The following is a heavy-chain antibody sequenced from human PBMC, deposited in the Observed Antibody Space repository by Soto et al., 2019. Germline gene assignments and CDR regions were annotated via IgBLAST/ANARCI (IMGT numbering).Heavy chain of an antibody. CDR1: GYSFATYW. CDR2: IYPGDSDT. D-gene: IGHD6-6*01. J-gene: IGHJ6*02. V-gene: IGHV5-51*01. CDR3: ATTRSFTQGFYYYGMDV. Sequence: RGESLKISCKGSGYSFATYWIGWVRQRPGKGLEWMGIIYPGDSDTYYNPSFQAQVTISADKSISTAYLHWSSLEASDTAIYFCATTRSFTQGFYYYGMDVWGQGTTVTVSS.